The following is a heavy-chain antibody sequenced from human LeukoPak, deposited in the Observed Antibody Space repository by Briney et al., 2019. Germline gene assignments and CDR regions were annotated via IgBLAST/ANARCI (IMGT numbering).Heavy chain of an antibody. Sequence: GGSLRLSCAASGFTFSSYAMHWVRQAPGKGLEWVAVISYDGSNKYYADSVKGRFTISRDNSKNTLYLQMNGLRAEDTAVYYCAGHYYGSGSLSSAFDYWGQGTTVTVSS. D-gene: IGHD3-10*01. V-gene: IGHV3-30*01. CDR3: AGHYYGSGSLSSAFDY. CDR2: ISYDGSNK. CDR1: GFTFSSYA. J-gene: IGHJ4*03.